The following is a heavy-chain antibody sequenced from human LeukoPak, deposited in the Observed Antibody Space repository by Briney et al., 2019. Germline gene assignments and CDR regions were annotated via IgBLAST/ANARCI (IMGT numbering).Heavy chain of an antibody. Sequence: GGSLRLSCSTSGFTFSSYAMHWVRQAPGKGLEWVAVISNDGTYKFYVDSVKGRFTISRDNSQNTLYLQMNSLRVEDTAVYYCAREAANYFDYWGQGTLVTVSS. CDR3: AREAANYFDY. J-gene: IGHJ4*02. CDR2: ISNDGTYK. V-gene: IGHV3-30*03. CDR1: GFTFSSYA.